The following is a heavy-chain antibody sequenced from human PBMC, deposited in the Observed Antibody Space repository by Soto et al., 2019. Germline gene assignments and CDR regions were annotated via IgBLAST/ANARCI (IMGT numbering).Heavy chain of an antibody. Sequence: EVQLVESGGGLGQPGGSLRLSCAASGFTFSTYWMHWVRQAPGKGLVWVSRINSDGSRTNYADSVKGRFTTFRDNAKNTVYLQLNSLTAEDTAVYYCDTVATGSYDWFDPWGQGTLVTVSS. CDR1: GFTFSTYW. CDR3: DTVATGSYDWFDP. D-gene: IGHD1-26*01. J-gene: IGHJ5*02. V-gene: IGHV3-74*01. CDR2: INSDGSRT.